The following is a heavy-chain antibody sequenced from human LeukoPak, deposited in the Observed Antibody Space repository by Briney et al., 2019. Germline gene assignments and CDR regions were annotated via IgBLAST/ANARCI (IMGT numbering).Heavy chain of an antibody. CDR1: GGSISSSNYY. Sequence: SETLSLTCTVSGGSISSSNYYWGWIRQPPGKGLAWIGSIYYSGSTYYNPSLKSRVTISVDTSKNQFSLKLSSVTAADTAVYYCARHEPKTSSWYKWFDPSGQGTLVTVSS. D-gene: IGHD6-13*01. V-gene: IGHV4-39*01. J-gene: IGHJ5*02. CDR2: IYYSGST. CDR3: ARHEPKTSSWYKWFDP.